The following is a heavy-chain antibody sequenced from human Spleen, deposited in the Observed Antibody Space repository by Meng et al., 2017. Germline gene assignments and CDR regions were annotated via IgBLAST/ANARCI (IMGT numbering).Heavy chain of an antibody. Sequence: GGSLRLSCAASGFIFRNYGMHWVRQAPGKGLEWVAVIWYDGSEKYYVDSVKGRFTISRDNSKNTLYLQMNSLRAEDTAVYFCASGYGARGVTFDHWGQGTLVTVSS. CDR1: GFIFRNYG. V-gene: IGHV3-33*01. CDR2: IWYDGSEK. D-gene: IGHD3-10*01. J-gene: IGHJ4*02. CDR3: ASGYGARGVTFDH.